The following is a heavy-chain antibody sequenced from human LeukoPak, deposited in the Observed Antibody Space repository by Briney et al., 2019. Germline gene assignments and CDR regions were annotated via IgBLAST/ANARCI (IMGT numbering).Heavy chain of an antibody. V-gene: IGHV3-15*01. CDR1: GFTFSNAW. CDR3: TTIGNYYGSGSFDY. D-gene: IGHD3-10*01. Sequence: KSGGSLRLSCAASGFTFSNAWMSWVRQAPGKGLEWVGRIKSKTDGGTTDYAAPVKGRFTTSRDDSKNTLFLQMNSLKTEDTAVYYCTTIGNYYGSGSFDYWGQGTLVTVSS. J-gene: IGHJ4*02. CDR2: IKSKTDGGTT.